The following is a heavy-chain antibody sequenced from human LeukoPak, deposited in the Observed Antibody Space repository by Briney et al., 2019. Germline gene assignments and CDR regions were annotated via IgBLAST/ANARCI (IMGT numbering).Heavy chain of an antibody. J-gene: IGHJ5*02. CDR2: IIPIFGTA. Sequence: SVTVSCKASGGTFSSYAISWVRQAPGQGLEWMGGIIPIFGTANYAQKFQGRVTITADESTSTAYMELSSLRSEDTAVYYCAGEGAAGGWFDPWGQGTLVTVSS. CDR3: AGEGAAGGWFDP. D-gene: IGHD6-13*01. CDR1: GGTFSSYA. V-gene: IGHV1-69*13.